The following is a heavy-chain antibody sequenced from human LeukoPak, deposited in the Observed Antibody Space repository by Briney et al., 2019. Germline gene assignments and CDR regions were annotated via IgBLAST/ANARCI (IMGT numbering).Heavy chain of an antibody. D-gene: IGHD3-10*01. Sequence: ASVKVSCKASGYTFTSYDINWVRQATGQGLEWMGWMNPNSGNTGYAQKFQGRVTMTRSTSISTAYMELSSLRSEDTAVYYCARDSPTMVRGVQKYYYYYGMDVWGQGTTVTVSS. J-gene: IGHJ6*02. CDR2: MNPNSGNT. CDR1: GYTFTSYD. V-gene: IGHV1-8*01. CDR3: ARDSPTMVRGVQKYYYYYGMDV.